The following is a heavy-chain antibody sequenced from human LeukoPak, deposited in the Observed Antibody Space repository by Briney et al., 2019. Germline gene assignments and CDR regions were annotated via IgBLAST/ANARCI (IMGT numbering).Heavy chain of an antibody. J-gene: IGHJ3*02. CDR2: ISGSGGST. Sequence: GGSLRLSCAASGFTFSSYAMSWVRQAPGKGLEWVSSISGSGGSTYYADSVKGRFTISRDNSKNTLYLQMNSLRAEDTAVYYCATVGGYCSGGSCYPGAFDIWGQGTMVTVSS. D-gene: IGHD2-15*01. CDR3: ATVGGYCSGGSCYPGAFDI. CDR1: GFTFSSYA. V-gene: IGHV3-23*01.